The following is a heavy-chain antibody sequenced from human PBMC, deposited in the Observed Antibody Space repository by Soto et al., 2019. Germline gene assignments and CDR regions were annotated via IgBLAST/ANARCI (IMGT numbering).Heavy chain of an antibody. Sequence: SDTLSLTCTLSGGSISSYYWSSIRQPPGKGLEWIGYIYHSGSTYYNPSLKSRVTISVDRSKNQFSLKLSSVTAADTAVYYCARHDYGVFQYWGQGTLVTVSS. V-gene: IGHV4-59*01. CDR2: IYHSGST. D-gene: IGHD3-16*01. CDR1: GGSISSYY. J-gene: IGHJ1*01. CDR3: ARHDYGVFQY.